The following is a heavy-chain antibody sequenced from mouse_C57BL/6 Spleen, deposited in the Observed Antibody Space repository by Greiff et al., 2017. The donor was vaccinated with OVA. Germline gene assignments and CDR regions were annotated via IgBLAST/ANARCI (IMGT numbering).Heavy chain of an antibody. CDR1: GFTFTDYY. V-gene: IGHV7-3*01. J-gene: IGHJ2*01. Sequence: EVMLVESGGGLVQPGGSLSLSCAASGFTFTDYYMSWVRQPPGKALEWLGFIRNKANGYTTEYSASVKGRFTISRDNSQSILYLQMNALRAEDRATYYCARSSAYFDYWGQGTTLTVSS. D-gene: IGHD1-1*01. CDR2: IRNKANGYTT. CDR3: ARSSAYFDY.